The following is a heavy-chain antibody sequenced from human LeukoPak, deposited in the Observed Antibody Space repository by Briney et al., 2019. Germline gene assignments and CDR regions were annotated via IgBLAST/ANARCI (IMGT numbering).Heavy chain of an antibody. CDR2: IYYSGST. Sequence: SETLSLTCTVSGGSISSYYWSWIRQPPGKGLEWIGYIYYSGSTNYNPSLKSRVTISVDTSKNQFSLKLSSVTAADTAVYYCARWAVTTKKSLYNWFDPWGQGTLVTVSS. CDR3: ARWAVTTKKSLYNWFDP. D-gene: IGHD4-17*01. CDR1: GGSISSYY. J-gene: IGHJ5*02. V-gene: IGHV4-59*01.